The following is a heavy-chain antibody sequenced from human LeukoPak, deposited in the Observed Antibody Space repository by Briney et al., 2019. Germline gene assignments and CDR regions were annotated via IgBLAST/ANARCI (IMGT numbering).Heavy chain of an antibody. Sequence: ASVKVSCKASGYTFTSYGISWVRQAPGQGLEWMGWISAYNGNTNYAQKLQGRVTMTTDTSTSTAYMELRSLRSDDTVVYYCARVSDIVVVPAAMREIDYWGQGTLVTVSS. CDR2: ISAYNGNT. CDR1: GYTFTSYG. V-gene: IGHV1-18*01. CDR3: ARVSDIVVVPAAMREIDY. D-gene: IGHD2-2*01. J-gene: IGHJ4*02.